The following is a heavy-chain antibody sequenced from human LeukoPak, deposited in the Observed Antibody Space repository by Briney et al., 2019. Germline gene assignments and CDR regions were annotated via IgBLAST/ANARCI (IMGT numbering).Heavy chain of an antibody. Sequence: PSETLSLTCAVYGGSFSGYYWSWIRQPPGKGLEWIGEINHSGSTNYNPSLKNRVTISVDTSKNQFSLKLSSMTAADTAVYYCARGQDYWGQGTLVTVSS. CDR2: INHSGST. CDR3: ARGQDY. V-gene: IGHV4-34*01. CDR1: GGSFSGYY. J-gene: IGHJ4*02.